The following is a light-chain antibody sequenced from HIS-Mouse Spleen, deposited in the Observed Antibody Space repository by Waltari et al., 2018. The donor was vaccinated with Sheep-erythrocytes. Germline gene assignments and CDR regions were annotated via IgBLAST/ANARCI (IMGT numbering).Light chain of an antibody. CDR1: SRSVGSYNL. V-gene: IGLV2-23*01. CDR2: EGS. Sequence: QSALTQPASVSGSPGQSITISCPGTSRSVGSYNLFSWYQQHPVKAPKLMIYEGSKRPSGVSNRFSGSKSGNTASLTISGLQAEDEADYYCCSYAGSSTVVFGGGTKLTVL. J-gene: IGLJ2*01. CDR3: CSYAGSSTVV.